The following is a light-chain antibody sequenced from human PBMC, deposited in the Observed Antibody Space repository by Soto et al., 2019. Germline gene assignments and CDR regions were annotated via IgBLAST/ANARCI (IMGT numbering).Light chain of an antibody. CDR2: DAS. Sequence: DIQMTQSPSTLPASVGDRVTITCRASQSISNWLAWYQQKPGKAPELLIYDASSLNRGVPSRFSGSGSGTDFTLTISRLQPDDFATYYCHQYNSYPRTFGHGTKVDIK. CDR1: QSISNW. V-gene: IGKV1-5*01. J-gene: IGKJ1*01. CDR3: HQYNSYPRT.